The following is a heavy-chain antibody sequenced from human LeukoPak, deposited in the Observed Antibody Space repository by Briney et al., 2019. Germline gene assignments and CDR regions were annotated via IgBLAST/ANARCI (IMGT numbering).Heavy chain of an antibody. J-gene: IGHJ4*02. D-gene: IGHD1-26*01. CDR2: ISYDGSNK. CDR1: GFTFSSYA. V-gene: IGHV3-30-3*01. CDR3: ARAAGRELLKYFDY. Sequence: GRSLRLSCAASGFTFSSYAMHWVRQAPGKGLEWVAVISYDGSNKYYADSVKGRFTISRDNSKNTLYLQMNSLRAEDTAVYYCARAAGRELLKYFDYWGQGTLVTVSS.